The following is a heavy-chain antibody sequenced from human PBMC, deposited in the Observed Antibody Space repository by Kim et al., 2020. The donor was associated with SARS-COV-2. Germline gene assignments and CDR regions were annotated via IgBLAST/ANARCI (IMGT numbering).Heavy chain of an antibody. D-gene: IGHD3-16*01. J-gene: IGHJ6*02. Sequence: ASVKVSCKASGYTFTSYTMNWVRQAPGQGLEWMGWISTDTGTPTYAPGFTGRFVFSLHTSVSTAYLEITRLKAEDTAVYFCATFGTSADVWGQGTPVTVS. CDR2: ISTDTGTP. V-gene: IGHV7-4-1*02. CDR1: GYTFTSYT. CDR3: ATFGTSADV.